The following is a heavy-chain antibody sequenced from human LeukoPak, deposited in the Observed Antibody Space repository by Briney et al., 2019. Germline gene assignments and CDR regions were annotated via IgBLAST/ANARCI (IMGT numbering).Heavy chain of an antibody. J-gene: IGHJ4*02. CDR2: IYPDDSDT. CDR1: GYSFSSNW. D-gene: IGHD3-22*01. CDR3: ASRTYYYDSSGAFFDY. V-gene: IGHV5-51*01. Sequence: GESLKISCKGSGYSFSSNWIGWVRQMPGKGLEWMGIIYPDDSDTRYSPSFQGQVTITADKSISTAYLQWSSLKASDTAMYYCASRTYYYDSSGAFFDYWGQGTLVTVSS.